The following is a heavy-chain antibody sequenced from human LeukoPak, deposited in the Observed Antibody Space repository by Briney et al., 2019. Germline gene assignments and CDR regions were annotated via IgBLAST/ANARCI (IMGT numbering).Heavy chain of an antibody. D-gene: IGHD6-6*01. V-gene: IGHV3-7*01. CDR3: AREGLRAARGAFDI. CDR2: IKQDGSEK. J-gene: IGHJ3*02. Sequence: GGSLRLSCAASGFTFSSYWMSWVRQAPGKGLEWVANIKQDGSEKYYVDSVKGRFTISRDNAKNSLYLQMNSLRAEDTAVYYCAREGLRAARGAFDIWGQGTMVTVSS. CDR1: GFTFSSYW.